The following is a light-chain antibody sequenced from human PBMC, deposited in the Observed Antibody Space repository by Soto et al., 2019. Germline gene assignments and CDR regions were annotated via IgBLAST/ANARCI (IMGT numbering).Light chain of an antibody. CDR1: SSDVGGYDY. CDR3: CSFAGSGTLV. J-gene: IGLJ2*01. V-gene: IGLV2-8*01. Sequence: QSVLTQPPSASGSPGQSVTISCTGTSSDVGGYDYVSWYQQHPGKAPKLMIYEVNKRPSGTSNRFSGSKSANTASLPISGLQTEDEADYYCCSFAGSGTLVFGGGTKLTVL. CDR2: EVN.